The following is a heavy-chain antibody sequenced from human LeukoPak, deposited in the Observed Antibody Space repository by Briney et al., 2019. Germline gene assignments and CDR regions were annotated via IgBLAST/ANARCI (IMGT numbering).Heavy chain of an antibody. V-gene: IGHV1-58*02. D-gene: IGHD2-15*01. CDR3: AKDLVAGDRFDY. Sequence: SVKVSCKASGFTFTSSAMQWVRQARGQRLEWIGWIVVGSGNTNYAQKFQERVTITRDMSTSTAYMELSSLRSEDTAVYYCAKDLVAGDRFDYWGQGTLVTVSS. J-gene: IGHJ4*02. CDR1: GFTFTSSA. CDR2: IVVGSGNT.